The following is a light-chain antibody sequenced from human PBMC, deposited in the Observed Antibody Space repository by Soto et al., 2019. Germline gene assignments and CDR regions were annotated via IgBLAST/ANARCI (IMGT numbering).Light chain of an antibody. J-gene: IGKJ2*01. CDR1: QSVSSSY. Sequence: EIVWTQSQGTLSLYPGERATLSCRASQSVSSSYLAWYQQKPGQAPRLLIYGAFRRATGIPDRFSGSGSGTDFTLTISRLQPEEFAVYYCQKYASAPLYAFGRGTKLEIK. CDR2: GAF. V-gene: IGKV3-20*01. CDR3: QKYASAPLYA.